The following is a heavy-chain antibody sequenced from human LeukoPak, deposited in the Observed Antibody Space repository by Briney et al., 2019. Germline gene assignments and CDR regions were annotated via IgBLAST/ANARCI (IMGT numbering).Heavy chain of an antibody. Sequence: GGSLRLSCAEPGFTFCDYGMHWVRQAPGKGLEWVAVIWYDGSNKYYADSVEGRFTVSRDNSKYTLNLQMNSLRAEDTAVYYCARDLAITANGNYFDYWGQGTLVTVSS. CDR2: IWYDGSNK. CDR3: ARDLAITANGNYFDY. CDR1: GFTFCDYG. V-gene: IGHV3-33*01. J-gene: IGHJ4*02. D-gene: IGHD1-1*01.